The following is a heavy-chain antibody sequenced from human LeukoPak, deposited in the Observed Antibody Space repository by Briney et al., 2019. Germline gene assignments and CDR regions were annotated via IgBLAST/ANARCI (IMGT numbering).Heavy chain of an antibody. CDR3: ARAGSGWYSYYYYYMDV. CDR1: GGSISSGDYY. D-gene: IGHD6-19*01. V-gene: IGHV4-30-4*08. CDR2: IYYSGST. Sequence: PSETLSLTCTVSGGSISSGDYYWRWIRQPPGKGLEWIGYIYYSGSTYYNPSLKSRVTISVNTSKNQFSLKLSSVTAADTAVYYCARAGSGWYSYYYYYMDVWGKGTTVTVSS. J-gene: IGHJ6*03.